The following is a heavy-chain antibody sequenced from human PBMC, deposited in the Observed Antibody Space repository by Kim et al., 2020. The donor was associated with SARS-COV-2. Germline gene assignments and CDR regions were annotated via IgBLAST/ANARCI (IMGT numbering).Heavy chain of an antibody. Sequence: SETLSLTCTVSGGSISSYYWSWIRQPPGKGLEWIGYIYYSGSTNYNPSLKSRVTISVDTSKNQFSLKQSSVTAADTAVYYCARPYYDIFAGYYPSAFDIWGQGTMVTVSS. CDR2: IYYSGST. CDR1: GGSISSYY. D-gene: IGHD3-9*01. J-gene: IGHJ3*02. CDR3: ARPYYDIFAGYYPSAFDI. V-gene: IGHV4-59*08.